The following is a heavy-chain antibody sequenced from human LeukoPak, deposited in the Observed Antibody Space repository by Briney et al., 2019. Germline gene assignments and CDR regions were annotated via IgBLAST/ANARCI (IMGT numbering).Heavy chain of an antibody. V-gene: IGHV4-59*10. J-gene: IGHJ4*02. Sequence: PSETLSLTCAVYGGSFSGYYWSWIRQAAGKGLEWIGRVYTSGSTNYNPSLESRVTISVDTSKNQFSLNLSPVTAADTAAYYCAGGVTVVRGTSKHFDYWGQGTLVTVSS. D-gene: IGHD3-10*01. CDR2: VYTSGST. CDR1: GGSFSGYY. CDR3: AGGVTVVRGTSKHFDY.